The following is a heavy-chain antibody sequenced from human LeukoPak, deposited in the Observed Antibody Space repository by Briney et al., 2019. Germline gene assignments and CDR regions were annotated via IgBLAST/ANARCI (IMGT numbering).Heavy chain of an antibody. CDR1: GYTFTGYY. J-gene: IGHJ4*02. Sequence: GASVKVSCKASGYTFTGYYMHWVRQAPGQGLEWMGWINPNSGGTNYAQKFQGRVTMTRDTSISTAYMELSRLRSDDTAVYYCARDRLISHYYGSGSRFDYWGQGTLVTVSS. V-gene: IGHV1-2*02. CDR2: INPNSGGT. D-gene: IGHD3-10*01. CDR3: ARDRLISHYYGSGSRFDY.